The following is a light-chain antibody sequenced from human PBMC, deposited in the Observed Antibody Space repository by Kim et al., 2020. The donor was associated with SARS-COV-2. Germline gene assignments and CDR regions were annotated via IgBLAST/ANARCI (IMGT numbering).Light chain of an antibody. CDR2: GAS. Sequence: EIVLTQSPGTLSLSPGERATLTCRASQSVSSSYLDWYQQKPGQAPRLLIYGASSRATGIPDRFSGSGSGTDFTLTISRLEPEEFAVYYCQQYGSSPYTFGQGTKLEI. J-gene: IGKJ2*01. CDR1: QSVSSSY. V-gene: IGKV3-20*01. CDR3: QQYGSSPYT.